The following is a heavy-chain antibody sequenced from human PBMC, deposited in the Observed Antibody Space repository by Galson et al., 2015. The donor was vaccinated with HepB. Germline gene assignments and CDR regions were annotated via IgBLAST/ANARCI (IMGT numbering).Heavy chain of an antibody. CDR2: IKSKTDGETT. V-gene: IGHV3-15*01. D-gene: IGHD4-11*01. J-gene: IGHJ5*02. CDR3: TTDVYYSTYWSWLDP. CDR1: GFPFNNAW. Sequence: SLRLSCAASGFPFNNAWMTWVRQAPGMGLEWVGRIKSKTDGETTDYAAPVKGRFTISRDDSKNRLYLQMNSLKPEDTAVYYCTTDVYYSTYWSWLDPWGQGT.